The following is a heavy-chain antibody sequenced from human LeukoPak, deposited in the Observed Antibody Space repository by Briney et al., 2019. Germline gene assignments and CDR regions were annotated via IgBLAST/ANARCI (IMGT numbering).Heavy chain of an antibody. CDR1: GGSFSGYY. J-gene: IGHJ4*02. CDR3: ARGVALFWVAGTRRGHYFDY. Sequence: SETLSLTCAVYGGSFSGYYWSWIRQPPGKGLEWIGEINHSGSTNYNPSLKSRVTISVDASKNQFSLKLSSVTAADTAVYYCARGVALFWVAGTRRGHYFDYWGQGTLVTVSS. D-gene: IGHD6-19*01. V-gene: IGHV4-34*01. CDR2: INHSGST.